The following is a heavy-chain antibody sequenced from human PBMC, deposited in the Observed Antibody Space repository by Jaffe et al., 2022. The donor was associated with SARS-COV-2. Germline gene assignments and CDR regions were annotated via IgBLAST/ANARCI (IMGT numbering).Heavy chain of an antibody. CDR3: AREQWGSSDY. J-gene: IGHJ4*02. D-gene: IGHD3-16*01. CDR1: GFTFSSYS. V-gene: IGHV3-48*01. CDR2: ISSSSSTI. Sequence: EVQLVESGGGLVQPGGSLRLSCAASGFTFSSYSMNWVRQAPGKGLEWVSYISSSSSTIYYADSVKGRFTISRDNAKNSLYLQMNSLRAEDTAVYYCAREQWGSSDYWGQGTLVTVSS.